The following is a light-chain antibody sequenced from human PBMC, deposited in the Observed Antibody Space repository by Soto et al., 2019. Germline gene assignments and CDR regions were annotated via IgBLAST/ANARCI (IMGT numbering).Light chain of an antibody. CDR1: QSVGSY. CDR3: QHYGNSPT. J-gene: IGKJ1*01. CDR2: GAS. Sequence: EIVLTQSPGTLSLSPGERDTLSCRASQSVGSYLAWYQQKPGQAPRLLIYGASRRATGTPDRFSGSGSGTDFTLSISRLEPEDFAVYWCQHYGNSPTFGQGTKVDIK. V-gene: IGKV3-20*01.